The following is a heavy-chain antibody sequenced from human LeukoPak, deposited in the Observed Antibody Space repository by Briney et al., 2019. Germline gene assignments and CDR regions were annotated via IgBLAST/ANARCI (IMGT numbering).Heavy chain of an antibody. V-gene: IGHV4-34*01. D-gene: IGHD4-17*01. J-gene: IGHJ4*02. Sequence: SETLSLTCAVYGGSFSGYYWSWIRQPPGKGLEWIGEINHSGSTNYNPSLKSRVTISVDTSKNQFSLKLNSVTAADTAVYYCARDYGDYPFDYWGQGTLVTVSS. CDR3: ARDYGDYPFDY. CDR2: INHSGST. CDR1: GGSFSGYY.